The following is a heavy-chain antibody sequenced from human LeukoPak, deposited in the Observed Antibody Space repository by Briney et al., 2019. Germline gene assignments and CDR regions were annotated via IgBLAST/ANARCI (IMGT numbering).Heavy chain of an antibody. J-gene: IGHJ4*02. CDR3: ARGSNSWTFDY. Sequence: SETLSLTCAVYGGSFSGYYWSWIRQPPGKGLEWIGEINHSGSTNYNPSLKSRVTISVDTSKNQFSLKLSSVTAADTAVYYCARGSNSWTFDYWGQGTLVTVSS. CDR1: GGSFSGYY. D-gene: IGHD6-13*01. V-gene: IGHV4-34*01. CDR2: INHSGST.